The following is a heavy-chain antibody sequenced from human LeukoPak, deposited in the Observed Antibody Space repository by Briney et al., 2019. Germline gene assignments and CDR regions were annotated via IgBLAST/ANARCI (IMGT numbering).Heavy chain of an antibody. CDR1: GFTFSSYV. J-gene: IGHJ3*02. V-gene: IGHV3-23*01. D-gene: IGHD2/OR15-2a*01. CDR3: AKGPIEGAFDI. CDR2: TSNSGGST. Sequence: GGSLRLSCAASGFTFSSYVMTWVRHPPGKGLEWVSSTSNSGGSTYYADSVKGRFTISRDNSKNTLYLQMYSLRAEDTAIYYCAKGPIEGAFDIWGQGTMVTVSS.